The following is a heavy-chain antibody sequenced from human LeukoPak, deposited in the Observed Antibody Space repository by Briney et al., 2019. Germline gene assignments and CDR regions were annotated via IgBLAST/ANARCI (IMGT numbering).Heavy chain of an antibody. CDR1: GYTFTDDY. CDR2: INPNSGVT. Sequence: ASVKVSCKASGYTFTDDYVHWVRQAPGQGLEWMGWINPNSGVTNYAQKFQGRVTMTRDTSISTAYMELSRLRSDDTAVYYCARGMEPYYYMDVWGKGTTVTVSS. J-gene: IGHJ6*03. CDR3: ARGMEPYYYMDV. D-gene: IGHD1-26*01. V-gene: IGHV1-2*02.